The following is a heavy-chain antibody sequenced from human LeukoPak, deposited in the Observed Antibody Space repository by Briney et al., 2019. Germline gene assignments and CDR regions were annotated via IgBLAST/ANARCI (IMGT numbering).Heavy chain of an antibody. J-gene: IGHJ4*02. CDR2: ISGYNGQT. Sequence: ASVKVSCKASGYTFNNHGIRWVRQAPGQGVEWMGWISGYNGQTEYSQKFQGRVTLTTDTSTGTAYLEVRSLTPDDTAVYYCARDIGVSQFDYWGQGTLVTVSS. D-gene: IGHD3-10*01. CDR3: ARDIGVSQFDY. V-gene: IGHV1-18*01. CDR1: GYTFNNHG.